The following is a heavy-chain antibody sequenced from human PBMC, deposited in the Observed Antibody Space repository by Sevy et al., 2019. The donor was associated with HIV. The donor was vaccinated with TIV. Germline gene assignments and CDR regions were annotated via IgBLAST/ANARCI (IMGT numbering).Heavy chain of an antibody. CDR1: GGSISSYY. CDR3: ARDYRQWLAGGGWFDP. J-gene: IGHJ5*02. Sequence: SETLSLTCTVSGGSISSYYWSWIRQPPGKGLEWIGYIYYSGSTNYNPSLKSRVTISVDTSKNQFSLKLSPVTAADTAVYYCARDYRQWLAGGGWFDPWGQGTLVTVSS. CDR2: IYYSGST. D-gene: IGHD6-19*01. V-gene: IGHV4-59*01.